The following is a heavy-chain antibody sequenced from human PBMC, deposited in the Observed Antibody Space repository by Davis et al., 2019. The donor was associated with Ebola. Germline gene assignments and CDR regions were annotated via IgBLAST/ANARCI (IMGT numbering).Heavy chain of an antibody. J-gene: IGHJ3*01. V-gene: IGHV4-61*01. Sequence: MPSETLSLTCTVSGGSVSSGTNYWSWIRQSPGKSLEWLAFIHYTGSTDYNPSLKSRMTVSVDMSQNLVSLKLISVTPADTAIYYCARLRRGNSWYLDAIDLWGRGTMVTVSA. CDR3: ARLRRGNSWYLDAIDL. D-gene: IGHD6-13*01. CDR1: GGSVSSGTNY. CDR2: IHYTGST.